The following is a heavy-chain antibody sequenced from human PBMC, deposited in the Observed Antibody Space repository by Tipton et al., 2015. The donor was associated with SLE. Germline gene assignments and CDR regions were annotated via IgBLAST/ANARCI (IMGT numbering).Heavy chain of an antibody. CDR2: IYTSGST. D-gene: IGHD6-19*01. CDR1: GGSIGSGSYY. V-gene: IGHV4-61*09. Sequence: TLSLTCTFSGGSIGSGSYYWNWIRQPAGKGLEWIGYIYTSGSTNYNPSLKSRVTISVDTSKNQFSLNLTSVTAADTAVYYCARNEQWLVLPDAFDIWGQGTMVTVSS. J-gene: IGHJ3*02. CDR3: ARNEQWLVLPDAFDI.